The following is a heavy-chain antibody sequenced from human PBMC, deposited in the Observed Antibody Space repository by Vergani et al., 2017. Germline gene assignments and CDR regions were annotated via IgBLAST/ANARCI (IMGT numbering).Heavy chain of an antibody. D-gene: IGHD3-10*01. Sequence: EVQLVESGGGLIKPGGSLKLSCAASGFTFSGSAMHWVRQASGKAVEWVGRIRSKANSYATAYAASVKGMFTISRDDSKNTPYLQMNSLKTEDTAVYYCTRLVKYYYGMDVWGQGTTVTVSS. CDR1: GFTFSGSA. CDR3: TRLVKYYYGMDV. CDR2: IRSKANSYAT. J-gene: IGHJ6*02. V-gene: IGHV3-73*01.